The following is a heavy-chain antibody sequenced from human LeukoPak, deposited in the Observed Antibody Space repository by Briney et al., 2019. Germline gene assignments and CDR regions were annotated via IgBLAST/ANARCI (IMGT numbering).Heavy chain of an antibody. CDR1: GFTFSSYW. CDR3: AKNMGGAASWFFDY. J-gene: IGHJ4*02. Sequence: PGGSLRLSCAASGFTFSSYWMGWVRQAPGKGLEWVSLISGDGGSTYYADSVKGRFTISRDNSKNSLYLQMNSLRTEDTALYYCAKNMGGAASWFFDYWGQGTLVTVSS. V-gene: IGHV3-43*02. CDR2: ISGDGGST. D-gene: IGHD2-15*01.